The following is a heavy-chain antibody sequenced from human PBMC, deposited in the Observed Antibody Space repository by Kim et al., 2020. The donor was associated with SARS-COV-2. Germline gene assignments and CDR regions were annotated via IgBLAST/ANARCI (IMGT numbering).Heavy chain of an antibody. CDR3: AHRSAGTGAAAGTLGFLY. J-gene: IGHJ4*02. CDR2: INHSGST. V-gene: IGHV4-34*01. D-gene: IGHD6-13*01. CDR1: GGSFSGYY. Sequence: SETLSLTCAVYGGSFSGYYWSWIRQPPGKGLEWIGEINHSGSTNYNPSLKSRVTISVDTSKNQFSLKLSSVTAADTAVYYCAHRSAGTGAAAGTLGFLYWGQGTLVTVSS.